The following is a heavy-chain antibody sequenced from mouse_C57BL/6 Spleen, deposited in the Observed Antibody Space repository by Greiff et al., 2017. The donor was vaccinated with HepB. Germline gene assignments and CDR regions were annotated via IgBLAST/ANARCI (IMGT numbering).Heavy chain of an antibody. Sequence: QVQLQQPGAELVKPGASVKLSCKASGYTFTSYWMQWVKQRPGQGLEWIGEIDPSDSYTTYNQKFKGKATLTVDTSSSTAYMQLSSLTSEDSAVYYCARKDYGSSPFAYWGQGTLVTVSA. D-gene: IGHD1-1*01. CDR2: IDPSDSYT. J-gene: IGHJ3*01. CDR1: GYTFTSYW. V-gene: IGHV1-50*01. CDR3: ARKDYGSSPFAY.